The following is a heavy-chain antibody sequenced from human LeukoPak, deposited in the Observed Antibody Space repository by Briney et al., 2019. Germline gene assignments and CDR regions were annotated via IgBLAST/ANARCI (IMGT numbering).Heavy chain of an antibody. D-gene: IGHD6-19*01. J-gene: IGHJ4*02. CDR3: ARDDIAVAGKDY. V-gene: IGHV3-53*05. CDR2: IYSGGST. Sequence: GGSLRLSCAASGFTFSSNYMSWVRQAPGKGLEWVSVIYSGGSTYYADSVKGRFTISRDSSKNTLHLQMTSLRADDTAVYYCARDDIAVAGKDYWGQGTLVTVSS. CDR1: GFTFSSNY.